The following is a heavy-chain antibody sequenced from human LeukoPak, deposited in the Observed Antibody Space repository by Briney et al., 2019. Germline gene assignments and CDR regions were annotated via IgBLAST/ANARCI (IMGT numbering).Heavy chain of an antibody. Sequence: GESLKISCKGSGYSFTSYWISWVRQMPGKGLEWMGRIDPSDSYTNYSPSFQGHVTISADKSISTAYLQWSSLKASDTAMYYCARLSSGSYYTYYYGMDAWGKGTTVTVSS. CDR2: IDPSDSYT. J-gene: IGHJ6*04. CDR3: ARLSSGSYYTYYYGMDA. D-gene: IGHD3-10*01. V-gene: IGHV5-10-1*01. CDR1: GYSFTSYW.